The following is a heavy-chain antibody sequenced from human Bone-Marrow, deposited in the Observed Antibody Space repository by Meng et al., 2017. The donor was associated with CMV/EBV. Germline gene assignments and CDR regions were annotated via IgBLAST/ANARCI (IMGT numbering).Heavy chain of an antibody. J-gene: IGHJ6*02. Sequence: GGSLRLSCAASGFTFSSYSMNWVHQAPGKGLEWVSYISSSSSTIYYADSVKGRFTISRDNAKNSLYLQMNSLRAEDTAVYYCARDFNWNYGYGMDVWGQGTTVTVSS. V-gene: IGHV3-48*04. D-gene: IGHD1-7*01. CDR3: ARDFNWNYGYGMDV. CDR1: GFTFSSYS. CDR2: ISSSSSTI.